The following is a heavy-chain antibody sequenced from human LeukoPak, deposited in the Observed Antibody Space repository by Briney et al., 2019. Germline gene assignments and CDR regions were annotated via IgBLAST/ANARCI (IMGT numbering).Heavy chain of an antibody. J-gene: IGHJ4*02. CDR3: AKSPYYYDSSDYPPFDF. D-gene: IGHD3-22*01. Sequence: GGSLRLSCAASGFTFSRYGMHWVRQAPGKGLEWVAFIRYDGTNKYYADSVKGRFTISRDNSNNTLYLQMNSLRAEDTAVYYCAKSPYYYDSSDYPPFDFWGQGTLVTVSS. CDR1: GFTFSRYG. CDR2: IRYDGTNK. V-gene: IGHV3-30*02.